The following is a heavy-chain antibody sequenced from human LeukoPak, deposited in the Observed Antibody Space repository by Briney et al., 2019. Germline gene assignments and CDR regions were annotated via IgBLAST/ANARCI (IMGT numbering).Heavy chain of an antibody. CDR2: ISGSGGST. D-gene: IGHD3-3*01. CDR1: GFTFSSYA. CDR3: AKWALYDFWSGNYGGPYFDY. Sequence: GGSLRLSCAASGFTFSSYAMRWVRQDPGKGLEWVSAISGSGGSTYYADSVKGRFTISRDNSKNTLYLQMNSLRAEDTAVYYCAKWALYDFWSGNYGGPYFDYWGQGTLVTVSS. V-gene: IGHV3-23*01. J-gene: IGHJ4*02.